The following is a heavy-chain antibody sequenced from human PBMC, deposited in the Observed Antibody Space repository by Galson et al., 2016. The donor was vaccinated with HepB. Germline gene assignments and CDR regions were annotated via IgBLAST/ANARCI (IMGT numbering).Heavy chain of an antibody. CDR1: GYTFTGYY. CDR3: ATSLRGPDYMWGSYRYGNWYFDL. V-gene: IGHV1-2*06. D-gene: IGHD3-16*02. J-gene: IGHJ2*01. CDR2: INPNSGGT. Sequence: SVKVSCKASGYTFTGYYMHWVRQAPGQGLEWMGRINPNSGGTNYAQKFQGRVTMTRDTSISTAYMGLSRLRSDDTAVYYCATSLRGPDYMWGSYRYGNWYFDLWGRGTLVTVSS.